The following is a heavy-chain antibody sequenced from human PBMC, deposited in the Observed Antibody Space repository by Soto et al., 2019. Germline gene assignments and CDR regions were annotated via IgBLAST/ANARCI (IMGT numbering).Heavy chain of an antibody. V-gene: IGHV1-8*01. CDR2: MNPNSGNT. D-gene: IGHD3-10*01. CDR1: GYTFTSYD. CDR3: ARVKAYMVGAFDI. J-gene: IGHJ3*02. Sequence: ASVKVSCKASGYTFTSYDINWVRQATGQGLEWMGWMNPNSGNTGYAQKFQGRVTMTRNTSISTAYMELSSLRSEDTAVYYCARVKAYMVGAFDIWGQGTMVTVSS.